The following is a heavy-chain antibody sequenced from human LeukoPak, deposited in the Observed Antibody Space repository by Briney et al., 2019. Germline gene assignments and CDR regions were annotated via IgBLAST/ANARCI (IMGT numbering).Heavy chain of an antibody. V-gene: IGHV4-39*01. D-gene: IGHD2-21*02. Sequence: SETLSLTCTVSGGSISSGSYYWGWIRQPPGKGLEWIASMYYSGTTFYSPSLKSRVTISVDTSKNQLSLKLGSVTAADTAVYYCASSIVVVTAGEYFQHWGQGTLVTVSS. CDR2: MYYSGTT. CDR3: ASSIVVVTAGEYFQH. J-gene: IGHJ1*01. CDR1: GGSISSGSYY.